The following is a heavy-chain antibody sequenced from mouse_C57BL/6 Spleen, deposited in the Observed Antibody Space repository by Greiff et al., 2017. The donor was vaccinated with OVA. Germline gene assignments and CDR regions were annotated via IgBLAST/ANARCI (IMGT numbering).Heavy chain of an antibody. D-gene: IGHD3-1*01. CDR3: ARRGHFSYYFDY. J-gene: IGHJ2*01. CDR1: GYTFTSYW. Sequence: QLPGAELVMPGASVKLSCKASGYTFTSYWMHWVKQRPGQGLEWIGEIDPSDSYTNYNQKFKGKSTLTVDKSSSTAYMQLSSLTSEDSAVYYCARRGHFSYYFDYWGQGTTLTVSS. CDR2: IDPSDSYT. V-gene: IGHV1-69*01.